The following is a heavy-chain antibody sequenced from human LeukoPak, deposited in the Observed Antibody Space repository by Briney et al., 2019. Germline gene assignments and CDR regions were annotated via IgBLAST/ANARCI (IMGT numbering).Heavy chain of an antibody. CDR3: ARGTGYSSSWYSFTCRYYYYYYMDV. D-gene: IGHD6-13*01. CDR2: INHSGST. J-gene: IGHJ6*03. CDR1: GGSFSGYY. V-gene: IGHV4-34*01. Sequence: SETLSLTCAVYGGSFSGYYWSWIRQPPGKGLEWIGEINHSGSTNYNPSLKSRVSISVDTSKNQFSLKLRSVTAAATAVYYCARGTGYSSSWYSFTCRYYYYYYMDVWGKGTTVTVSS.